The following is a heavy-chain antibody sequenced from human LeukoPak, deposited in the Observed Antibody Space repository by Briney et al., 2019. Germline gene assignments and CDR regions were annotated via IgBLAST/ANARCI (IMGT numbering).Heavy chain of an antibody. J-gene: IGHJ5*02. CDR2: IYYSGST. Sequence: SETLSLTCTASGGSIGSSSYYWGWIRQPPGMGLEWIGSIYYSGSTYYNPSLKSLITISVDTSKNQFSLKLSSVPAADTAVYYCARHPLSGIRFLEWLPPLNCFDPWGQGTLVTVSS. CDR3: ARHPLSGIRFLEWLPPLNCFDP. D-gene: IGHD3-3*01. CDR1: GGSIGSSSYY. V-gene: IGHV4-39*01.